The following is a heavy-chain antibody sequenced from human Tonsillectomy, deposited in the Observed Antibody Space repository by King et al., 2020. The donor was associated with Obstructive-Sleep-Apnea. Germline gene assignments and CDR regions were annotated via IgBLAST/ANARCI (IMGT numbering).Heavy chain of an antibody. CDR2: FDPEHGET. D-gene: IGHD4-17*01. V-gene: IGHV1-24*01. J-gene: IGHJ4*02. Sequence: HAQLVQSGTEVKMPGASVKVSCKVSGYTLTELSMHWVRQAPGKGLEWMGGFDPEHGETIYAQKFQGRVTMTEDTSTDTAYMDLSSLRTNDTAVYYCAAEYPHRPTVTTEFDHWGQGTLVTVSS. CDR3: AAEYPHRPTVTTEFDH. CDR1: GYTLTELS.